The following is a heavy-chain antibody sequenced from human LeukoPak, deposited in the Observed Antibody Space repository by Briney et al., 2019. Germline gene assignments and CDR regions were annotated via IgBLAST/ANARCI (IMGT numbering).Heavy chain of an antibody. CDR1: GGSISSYY. CDR3: ARAGNYYDTSGYSRGAGWFDP. Sequence: PSETLSLTCTVSGGSISSYYWSWIRQPPGKGLEWIGYIYYSGSTNYNPSLKNRVTISVDTSKNQFSLKLSSVTAADTAVYYCARAGNYYDTSGYSRGAGWFDPWGQGTLVTVSS. V-gene: IGHV4-59*01. D-gene: IGHD3-22*01. J-gene: IGHJ5*02. CDR2: IYYSGST.